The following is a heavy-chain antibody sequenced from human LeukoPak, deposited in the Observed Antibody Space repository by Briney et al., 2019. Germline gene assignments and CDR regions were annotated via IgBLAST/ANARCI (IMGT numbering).Heavy chain of an antibody. Sequence: GGSLRLSCVTSGFTFSSYWMCWVRQAPGKGLEWVALIKQDGSEKYYVDSVKGRFTMSRDNAESSLYLQMNSLRVEDTAMYYCARYGQLGDWGRGTLVTVSS. CDR3: ARYGQLGD. V-gene: IGHV3-7*03. CDR1: GFTFSSYW. J-gene: IGHJ4*02. CDR2: IKQDGSEK. D-gene: IGHD6-6*01.